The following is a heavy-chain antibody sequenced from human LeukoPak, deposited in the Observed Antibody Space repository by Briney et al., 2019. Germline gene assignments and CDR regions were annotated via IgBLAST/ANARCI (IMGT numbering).Heavy chain of an antibody. CDR3: ARGPYCGGGTCYTLGAFDI. Sequence: GGSLRLSCAASGFTFSSHAMNWVRQAPGKGLEWVSGISHSGGSTYYADSVKGRFNISRDNSRNTVYLQMNSLRAEDSAVYHCARGPYCGGGTCYTLGAFDIWGQGTLASVSS. J-gene: IGHJ3*02. CDR1: GFTFSSHA. D-gene: IGHD2-15*01. V-gene: IGHV3-23*01. CDR2: ISHSGGST.